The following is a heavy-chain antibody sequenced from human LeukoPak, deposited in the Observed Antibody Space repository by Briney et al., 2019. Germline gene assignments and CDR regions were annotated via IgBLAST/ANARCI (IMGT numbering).Heavy chain of an antibody. CDR1: GFTFSSYW. J-gene: IGHJ4*02. V-gene: IGHV3-7*01. CDR3: ARAGGYASSWAY. Sequence: PGGSLRLSCAASGFTFSSYWMSWDRQAPGKGLEWVANIKQDGSEKNYVDSVKGRFTISRDNAKNSLDLQMNSLRGEDTAVYYCARAGGYASSWAYWGQGTLVTVSS. D-gene: IGHD5-12*01. CDR2: IKQDGSEK.